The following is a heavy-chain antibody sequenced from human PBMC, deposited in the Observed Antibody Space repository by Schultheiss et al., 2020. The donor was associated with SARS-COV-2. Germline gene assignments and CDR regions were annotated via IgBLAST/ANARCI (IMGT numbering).Heavy chain of an antibody. CDR2: IYTSGST. J-gene: IGHJ6*02. D-gene: IGHD3-3*01. Sequence: SETLSLTCAVYGGSFSGYYWSWIRQPAGKGLEWIGRIYTSGSTNYNPSLKSRVTISVDTSKNQFSLKLSSVTAADTAVYYCARDFMEGTYYDFWSGYGVGMDVWGQGTTVTVSS. V-gene: IGHV4-4*07. CDR3: ARDFMEGTYYDFWSGYGVGMDV. CDR1: GGSFSGYY.